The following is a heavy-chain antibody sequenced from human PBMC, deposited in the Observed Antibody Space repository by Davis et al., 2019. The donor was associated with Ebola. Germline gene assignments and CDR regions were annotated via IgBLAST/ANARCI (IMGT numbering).Heavy chain of an antibody. Sequence: ASVKVSCKASGYTFTGYYIQWVRRAPGQGLEWMGRINPYNGGTNYAQKFQGRVTMTSDTSISTAYMELSRLTSDDTAVYYCARGYNPDYWGQGTLVTVSP. D-gene: IGHD1-14*01. CDR2: INPYNGGT. CDR3: ARGYNPDY. CDR1: GYTFTGYY. V-gene: IGHV1-2*06. J-gene: IGHJ4*02.